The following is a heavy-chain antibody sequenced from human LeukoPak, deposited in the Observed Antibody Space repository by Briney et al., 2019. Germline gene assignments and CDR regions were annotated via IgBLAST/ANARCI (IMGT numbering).Heavy chain of an antibody. CDR2: VYYSGST. D-gene: IGHD3-10*01. J-gene: IGHJ5*02. Sequence: PSETLSLTCTVSGGSLSSNSNYWGWIRQPPGRGLECIGSVYYSGSTYYNPSLKSRVTISVDPSKSQFSLKLNSVTAADTAVYFCAILGTGSSWGQGTLVTVSS. CDR3: AILGTGSS. V-gene: IGHV4-39*01. CDR1: GGSLSSNSNY.